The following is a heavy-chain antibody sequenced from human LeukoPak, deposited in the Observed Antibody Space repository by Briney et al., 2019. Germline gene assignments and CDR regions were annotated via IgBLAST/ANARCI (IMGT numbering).Heavy chain of an antibody. CDR3: ARGQSGGDGYNYSFDY. CDR1: GYTFTSYG. V-gene: IGHV1-18*01. Sequence: ASVKVSCKASGYTFTSYGISWVRQAPGQGLEWMGWISAYNGNTNYAQKLQGRVTMTTDTSTSTAYMELSSLRSEDTAVYYCARGQSGGDGYNYSFDYWGQGTLVTVSS. J-gene: IGHJ4*02. D-gene: IGHD5-24*01. CDR2: ISAYNGNT.